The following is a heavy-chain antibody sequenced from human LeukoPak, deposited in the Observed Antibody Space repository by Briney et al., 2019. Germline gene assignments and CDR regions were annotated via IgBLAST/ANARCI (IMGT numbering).Heavy chain of an antibody. Sequence: GAAVKVSCKASGGAFSSYAISWVRQAPGQGREWMGRIIPIFGTANYAQKFQGRVTIPTDESTGKAYMEVSSLRSEDTAVYYCARGGADYYDSSGYYRVGAFDIWGQGTMVTVSS. V-gene: IGHV1-69*05. CDR3: ARGGADYYDSSGYYRVGAFDI. CDR1: GGAFSSYA. D-gene: IGHD3-22*01. J-gene: IGHJ3*02. CDR2: IIPIFGTA.